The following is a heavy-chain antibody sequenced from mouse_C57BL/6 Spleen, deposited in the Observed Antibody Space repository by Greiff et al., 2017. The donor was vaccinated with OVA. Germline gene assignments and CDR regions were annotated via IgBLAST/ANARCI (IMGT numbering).Heavy chain of an antibody. CDR3: TPRTVVASRYYAMDY. Sequence: EVKVEESGGGLVQPGGSMKLSCAASGFTFSDAWMDWVRQSPEKGLEWVAEIRHKANNHATYYAESVKGRFTISRDDSTSSVYLQMTSLRAEDTGIYYCTPRTVVASRYYAMDYWGQGTSVTVSS. J-gene: IGHJ4*01. CDR2: IRHKANNHAT. CDR1: GFTFSDAW. V-gene: IGHV6-6*01. D-gene: IGHD1-1*01.